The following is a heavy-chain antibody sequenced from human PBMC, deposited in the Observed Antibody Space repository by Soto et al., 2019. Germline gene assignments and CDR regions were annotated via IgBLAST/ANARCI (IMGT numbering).Heavy chain of an antibody. Sequence: QEQLVESGGGVVQPGRSLRLSCAASGFTFSGYAMHWVRQAPGKGLEWVASISYNGNDKYYVDSVKGRFTISRDNSKNTLYLQMSSLTPEHTAVYYCAKDAGDQGYFQNWGQGTLVTVSS. CDR1: GFTFSGYA. CDR2: ISYNGNDK. CDR3: AKDAGDQGYFQN. V-gene: IGHV3-30*18. D-gene: IGHD2-21*02. J-gene: IGHJ1*01.